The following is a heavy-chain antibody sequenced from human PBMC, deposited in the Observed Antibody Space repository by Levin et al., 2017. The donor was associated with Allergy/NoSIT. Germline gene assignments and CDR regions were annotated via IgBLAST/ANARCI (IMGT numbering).Heavy chain of an antibody. D-gene: IGHD5-18*01. CDR2: ISGSGGST. Sequence: GGSLRLSCAASGFTFSSYAMRWVRQAPGKGLEWVSGISGSGGSTYYTDSVKGRFTISRDNSQNTLYLQMTSLRAEDTAVYYCAKDVQETAYSYTDYWGQGTPVTVSS. CDR1: GFTFSSYA. CDR3: AKDVQETAYSYTDY. J-gene: IGHJ4*02. V-gene: IGHV3-23*01.